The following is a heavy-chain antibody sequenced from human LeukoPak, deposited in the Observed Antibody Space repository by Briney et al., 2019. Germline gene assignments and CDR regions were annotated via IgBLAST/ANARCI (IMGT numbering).Heavy chain of an antibody. V-gene: IGHV4-59*01. CDR2: ISYSGRT. D-gene: IGHD5-12*01. Sequence: PSETLSLTCAVSGGSISSDYWSWIRQPPGKRLEWIGYISYSGRTNYNPSLKSRVTLSVDTSKNQFSLKMRSVTAADTAVYYCARLSSQWIWGQGTLVTVSS. J-gene: IGHJ4*02. CDR3: ARLSSQWI. CDR1: GGSISSDY.